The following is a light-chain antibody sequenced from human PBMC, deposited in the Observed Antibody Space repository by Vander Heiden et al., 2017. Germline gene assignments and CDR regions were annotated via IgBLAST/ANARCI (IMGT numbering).Light chain of an antibody. CDR1: QGINNY. V-gene: IGKV1-16*02. CDR3: QQYSTFPLT. CDR2: GAS. Sequence: DIQMTQSPSPLSASLGDRVPIPCRASQGINNYLAWFQQKPGKAPKSLIYGASSLESGVPQKFSGSGSGTDFTLTISRLQPEDFATYYCQQYSTFPLTFGGGTKVEI. J-gene: IGKJ4*01.